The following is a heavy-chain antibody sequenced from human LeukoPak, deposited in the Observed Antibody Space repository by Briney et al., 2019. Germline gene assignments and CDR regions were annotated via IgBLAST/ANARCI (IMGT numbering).Heavy chain of an antibody. Sequence: SVKVSCKASGGTFSSYTISWVRQAPGQGLEWMGRIIPILGIANYAQKLQGRVTMTTDTSTSTAYMELRSLRSDDTAVYYCARDGRGLYYFDYWGQGTLVTVSS. CDR1: GGTFSSYT. J-gene: IGHJ4*02. D-gene: IGHD2-15*01. V-gene: IGHV1-69*04. CDR3: ARDGRGLYYFDY. CDR2: IIPILGIA.